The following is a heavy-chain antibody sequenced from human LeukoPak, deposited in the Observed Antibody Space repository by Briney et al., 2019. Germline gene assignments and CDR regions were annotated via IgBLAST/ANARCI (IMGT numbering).Heavy chain of an antibody. V-gene: IGHV1-18*01. J-gene: IGHJ6*04. Sequence: VASVTVSRMASGYTFTSYGIGWVRQPRGQGLAWMGWISASNGNTNDAQRLQGRVSMTTDKSTSTPYMELRTLSSDDTAVSYCARDRGGYFSLAVWGKGTPVTVSS. CDR1: GYTFTSYG. CDR3: ARDRGGYFSLAV. CDR2: ISASNGNT. D-gene: IGHD2/OR15-2a*01.